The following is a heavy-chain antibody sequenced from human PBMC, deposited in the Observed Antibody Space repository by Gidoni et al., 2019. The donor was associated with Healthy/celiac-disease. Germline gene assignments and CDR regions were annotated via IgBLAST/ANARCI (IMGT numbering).Heavy chain of an antibody. J-gene: IGHJ6*02. Sequence: QVQLVQSGAEVKKPGSSVKVSCKASGGTFSSYTISWVRQAPGQGLEWMGRIIPILGIANYAKKFQGRVTITADKSTSTAYMELSSLRSEDTAVYYCARDGRRSVVVAAASEYYYGMDVWGQGTTVTVSS. CDR1: GGTFSSYT. D-gene: IGHD2-15*01. CDR3: ARDGRRSVVVAAASEYYYGMDV. V-gene: IGHV1-69*08. CDR2: IIPILGIA.